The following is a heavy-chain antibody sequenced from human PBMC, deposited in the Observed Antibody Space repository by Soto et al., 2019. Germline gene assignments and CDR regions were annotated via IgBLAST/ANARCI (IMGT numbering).Heavy chain of an antibody. J-gene: IGHJ3*02. CDR3: ARDPYCGGDCRRAFDI. Sequence: GASVRLSCAASGFTFSSYSMNWVRQAPGKGLEWVSYISSSSSTIYYADSVKGRFTISRDNAKNSLYLQMNSLRDEDTAVYYCARDPYCGGDCRRAFDIWGQGTMVTVSS. CDR2: ISSSSSTI. CDR1: GFTFSSYS. V-gene: IGHV3-48*02. D-gene: IGHD2-21*02.